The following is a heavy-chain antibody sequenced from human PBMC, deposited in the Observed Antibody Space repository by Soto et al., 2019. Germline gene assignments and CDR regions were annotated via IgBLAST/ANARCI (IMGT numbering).Heavy chain of an antibody. CDR1: GFTFSDYY. Sequence: PGGSLRLSFAASGFTFSDYYMSWIRQAPGKGLVWVSYISSSGTPIYYEDSMKVRFTISRDNAKNELYLQMSRLSAEDTAFYYCARSQGRFWYFDXWGQGILVTVSX. J-gene: IGHJ4*02. CDR2: ISSSGTPI. D-gene: IGHD3-3*01. V-gene: IGHV3-11*01. CDR3: ARSQGRFWYFDX.